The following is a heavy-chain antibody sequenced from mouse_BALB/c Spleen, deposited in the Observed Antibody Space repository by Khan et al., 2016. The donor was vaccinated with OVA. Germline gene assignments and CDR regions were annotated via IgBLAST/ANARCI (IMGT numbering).Heavy chain of an antibody. Sequence: VKLLQSGPGLVKPSQSLSLTCTVTGYSITTDYAWNLIRQFPGNKLEWMGFISYSGNTKYNPSLKSRISITRDTSKNQFFLQLKSVTTEDTARYYCARVNGGDFDYWGQGTTLTVSS. CDR1: GYSITTDYA. CDR2: ISYSGNT. J-gene: IGHJ2*01. CDR3: ARVNGGDFDY. V-gene: IGHV3-2*02.